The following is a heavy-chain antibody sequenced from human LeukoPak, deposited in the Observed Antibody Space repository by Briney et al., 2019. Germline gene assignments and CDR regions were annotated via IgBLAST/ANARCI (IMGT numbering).Heavy chain of an antibody. V-gene: IGHV4-59*01. D-gene: IGHD4-17*01. CDR2: IYYRGST. J-gene: IGHJ4*02. CDR1: GGSINNYY. CDR3: ASNYGEKGDYFDY. Sequence: PSETLSLTCTVSGGSINNYYWSWIRQPPGKGLEWIGYIYYRGSTNYNPSLKSRVTFSVDTSKNQFSLKLNSVTAADTAVYYCASNYGEKGDYFDYWGQGTLVTVSS.